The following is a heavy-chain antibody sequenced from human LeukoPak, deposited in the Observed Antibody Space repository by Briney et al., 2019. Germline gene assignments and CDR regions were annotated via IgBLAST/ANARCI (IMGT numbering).Heavy chain of an antibody. V-gene: IGHV4-39*07. CDR2: IYYSGST. CDR3: ARDLAAAGTTDY. Sequence: SETLSLTCTVSGGSISSSSYYWGWIRQPPGKGLEWIGSIYYSGSTYYNPSLKSRVTISVDRSKNQFSLKLSSVTAADTAVYYCARDLAAAGTTDYWGQGTLVTVSS. CDR1: GGSISSSSYY. J-gene: IGHJ4*02. D-gene: IGHD6-13*01.